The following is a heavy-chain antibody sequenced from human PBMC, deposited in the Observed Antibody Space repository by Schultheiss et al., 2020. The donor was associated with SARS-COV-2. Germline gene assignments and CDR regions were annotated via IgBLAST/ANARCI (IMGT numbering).Heavy chain of an antibody. J-gene: IGHJ6*03. V-gene: IGHV3-30*02. D-gene: IGHD1-1*01. CDR2: TRYDESNK. Sequence: SCAASGFSFSDYGMHWVRQAPGKGLEWVAFTRYDESNKYYIDSVKGRFTISRDNSKNTLYLQMNSLRPEDTAMYYCAKVATDYYFYYMDVWGKGTTVTVSS. CDR1: GFSFSDYG. CDR3: AKVATDYYFYYMDV.